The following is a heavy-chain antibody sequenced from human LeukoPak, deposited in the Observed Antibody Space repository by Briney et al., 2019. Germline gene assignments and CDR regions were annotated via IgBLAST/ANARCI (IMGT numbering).Heavy chain of an antibody. CDR3: ARDLYYYGSGSYYDVFDV. J-gene: IGHJ3*01. CDR2: ISAYKGNT. Sequence: GASVKVSCKASGYTFSTYGISWVRQAPGQGLEWMGWISAYKGNTYYAQKLQGRVTMTTDTSTSTAYMELRSLRSDDMAIYYCARDLYYYGSGSYYDVFDVWGQGTMVTVSS. CDR1: GYTFSTYG. D-gene: IGHD3-10*01. V-gene: IGHV1-18*03.